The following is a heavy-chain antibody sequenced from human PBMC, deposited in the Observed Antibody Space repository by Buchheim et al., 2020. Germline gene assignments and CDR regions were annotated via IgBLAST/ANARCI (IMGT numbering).Heavy chain of an antibody. CDR3: AAAPLGYCNAGHCYFGGTGYYYGMNV. J-gene: IGHJ6*02. CDR2: VHQSVKT. Sequence: QLQLQESGSGLVKPSQTLSLSCAVSGGSITSNFYSWSWIRQPLGKGLEWIGNVHQSVKTNYNPSLGSRVTISVEGSKNQFSLQLSSVTAADTAVYYCAAAPLGYCNAGHCYFGGTGYYYGMNVWGQGTT. D-gene: IGHD2-15*01. CDR1: GGSITSNFYS. V-gene: IGHV4-30-2*01.